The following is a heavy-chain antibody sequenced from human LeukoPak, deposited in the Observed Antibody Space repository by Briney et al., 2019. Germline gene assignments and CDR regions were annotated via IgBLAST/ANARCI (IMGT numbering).Heavy chain of an antibody. Sequence: ASVKVSCKASGYTFTGYYMHWVRQAPGQGLEWMGWINPNSGGTNYAQKFQGRVTMTRDTSISIAYMELSRLRSDDTAVYYCARAYCSSTSCSVDMDVWGKGTTVTVSS. CDR3: ARAYCSSTSCSVDMDV. CDR2: INPNSGGT. D-gene: IGHD2-2*01. CDR1: GYTFTGYY. J-gene: IGHJ6*03. V-gene: IGHV1-2*02.